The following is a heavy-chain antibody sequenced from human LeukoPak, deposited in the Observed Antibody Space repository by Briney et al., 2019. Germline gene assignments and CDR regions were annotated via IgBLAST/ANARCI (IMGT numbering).Heavy chain of an antibody. Sequence: SETLSLTCTVSGGSISSYYWSWIRQPPGKGLEWIGYIYYSGSTNYNPSLKSRVTMSVDTSKNQFSLKLSSVTAADTAVYYCARHDYYDSSGYYIDAFDIWGQGTMVTVSS. D-gene: IGHD3-22*01. CDR1: GGSISSYY. CDR2: IYYSGST. CDR3: ARHDYYDSSGYYIDAFDI. J-gene: IGHJ3*02. V-gene: IGHV4-59*12.